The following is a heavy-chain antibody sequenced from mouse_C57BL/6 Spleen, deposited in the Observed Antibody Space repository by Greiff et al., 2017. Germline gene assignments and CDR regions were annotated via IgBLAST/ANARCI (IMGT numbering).Heavy chain of an antibody. CDR1: GFTLSSYG. Sequence: DVMLVESGGDLVKPGGSLKLSCAASGFTLSSYGMSWVRQTPDKRLEWVATISSGGSYTYYPDSVKGRFTISRDNAKNTLYLQMSSLKSEDTAMYYCARTDFDYWGQGTTLTVSS. V-gene: IGHV5-6*02. J-gene: IGHJ2*01. CDR2: ISSGGSYT. CDR3: ARTDFDY.